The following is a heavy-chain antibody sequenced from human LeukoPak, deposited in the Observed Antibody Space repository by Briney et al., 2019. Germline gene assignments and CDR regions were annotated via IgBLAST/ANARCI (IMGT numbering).Heavy chain of an antibody. Sequence: GGSLRLSCAASGFTFSSYAMSWVRQAPGKGLEWVSAISGSGDSTYYADSVKGRFTISRDNAKNSLYLQMNSLRAEDTAVYYCAREGYYDILTGYFPDYWGQGTLVTVSS. CDR2: ISGSGDST. J-gene: IGHJ4*02. D-gene: IGHD3-9*01. V-gene: IGHV3-23*01. CDR1: GFTFSSYA. CDR3: AREGYYDILTGYFPDY.